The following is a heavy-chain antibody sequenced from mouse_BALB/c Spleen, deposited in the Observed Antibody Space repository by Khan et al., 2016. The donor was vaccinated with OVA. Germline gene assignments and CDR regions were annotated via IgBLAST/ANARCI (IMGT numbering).Heavy chain of an antibody. V-gene: IGHV5-6-3*01. J-gene: IGHJ2*01. CDR3: ARMARTIN. CDR1: GFTFSSYG. Sequence: EVELVESGGGLVQPGGSLKLSCAASGFTFSSYGMPWVRQTPDKRLELVATINSNGGSTYYPASVKGRFTISRDNAKNTLYLQMSSLKSEDTAMYYCARMARTINWGQGTTLTVSS. CDR2: INSNGGST.